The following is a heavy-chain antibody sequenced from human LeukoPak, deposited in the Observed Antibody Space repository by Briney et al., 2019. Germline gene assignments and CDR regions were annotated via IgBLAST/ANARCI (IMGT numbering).Heavy chain of an antibody. CDR1: GYTFTDYY. CDR2: INPNDGDT. J-gene: IGHJ4*02. D-gene: IGHD1-26*01. Sequence: ASVKVSCKASGYTFTDYYMHWVRQAPGQGFEWMGWINPNDGDTNYAQKFQGRVTMTRDTSISTAHMEVSRLRSDDTAVYYCAREGGIVGATTDYWGQGTLVTVSS. CDR3: AREGGIVGATTDY. V-gene: IGHV1-2*02.